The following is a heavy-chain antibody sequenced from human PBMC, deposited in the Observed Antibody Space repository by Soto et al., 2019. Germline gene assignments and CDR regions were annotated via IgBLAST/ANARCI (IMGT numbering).Heavy chain of an antibody. J-gene: IGHJ4*02. D-gene: IGHD3-22*01. CDR1: GGSINSGGYY. V-gene: IGHV4-31*03. CDR2: INYSGST. Sequence: PSLTCTVSGGSINSGGYYWSWIRQHPGKGLEWIGYINYSGSTNYNPSLKSRIAISRDTSKNQFSLKLSSVTAADTAVYYCASNYYNSKVYGYWGKGTLVTVSS. CDR3: ASNYYNSKVYGY.